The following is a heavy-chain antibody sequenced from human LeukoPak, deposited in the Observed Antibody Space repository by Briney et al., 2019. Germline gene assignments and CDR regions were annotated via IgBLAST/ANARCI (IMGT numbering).Heavy chain of an antibody. Sequence: PGGSLRLSCAASGLTVSSNYMSWVCQAPGKGLEWVSLIYSGGSTYYADSVKGRFTISRDNSKNTLYLQMNSLRAEDTAVYYCARNSYSSGWYNWFDPWGQGTLVTVSS. J-gene: IGHJ5*02. CDR1: GLTVSSNY. V-gene: IGHV3-66*01. CDR2: IYSGGST. CDR3: ARNSYSSGWYNWFDP. D-gene: IGHD6-19*01.